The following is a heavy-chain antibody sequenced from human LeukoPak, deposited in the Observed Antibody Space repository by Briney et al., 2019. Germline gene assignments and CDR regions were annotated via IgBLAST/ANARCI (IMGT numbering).Heavy chain of an antibody. J-gene: IGHJ4*02. CDR2: ISGSGGST. CDR3: AKDLSGATLNGYFDY. V-gene: IGHV3-23*01. D-gene: IGHD1-26*01. CDR1: GFTFTDYI. Sequence: GGSLRLSCVASGFTFTDYIMNWVRQAPGKGLEWVSSISGSGGSTYYADSVKGRFTISRDNSKNTLYLQMNSLRAEDTAVYYCAKDLSGATLNGYFDYWGQGTLVTVSS.